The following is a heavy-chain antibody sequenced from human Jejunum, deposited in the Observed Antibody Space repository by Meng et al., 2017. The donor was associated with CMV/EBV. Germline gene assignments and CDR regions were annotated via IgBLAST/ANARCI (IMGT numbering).Heavy chain of an antibody. CDR1: GDSINNYY. J-gene: IGHJ4*02. V-gene: IGHV4-4*07. CDR2: FYSSDTY. Sequence: QVLVQDAGPGLVKPSETLSLTCICSGDSINNYYWSWIRQSAGKGLEWIGRFYSSDTYNYHPSLNSRVTMSLDTSKKQFSLILSSVTAADTARYYCARGPGASTREGFDHWGLGTLVTVSS. CDR3: ARGPGASTREGFDH. D-gene: IGHD1-26*01.